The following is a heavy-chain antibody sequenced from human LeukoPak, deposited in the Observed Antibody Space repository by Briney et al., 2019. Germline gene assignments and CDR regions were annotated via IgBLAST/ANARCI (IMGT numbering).Heavy chain of an antibody. V-gene: IGHV3-30*01. D-gene: IGHD2-2*02. J-gene: IGHJ4*02. Sequence: GGSLRLSCAASEFTFSDFPMHWVRQAPGKGLEWVAAISYDGRNQYYADSVKGRFTISRGNSKNTLYLQMNSLRAEDTAVYYCARVRGFCSSINYYSDYWGQGTLVTVSS. CDR1: EFTFSDFP. CDR3: ARVRGFCSSINYYSDY. CDR2: ISYDGRNQ.